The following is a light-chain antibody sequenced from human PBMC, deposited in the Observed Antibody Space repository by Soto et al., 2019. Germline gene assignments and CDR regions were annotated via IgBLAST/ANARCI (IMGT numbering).Light chain of an antibody. J-gene: IGKJ1*01. CDR1: QGISSY. V-gene: IGKV1-9*01. CDR2: AAS. Sequence: IQLTQSPSSLSASVGDRVTITCRASQGISSYLAWHQQKPGKAPKLLIYAASTLQSGVPSRFSGSGSGTDFTLTISCLQSEDFATYYCQQYYSYPQTFGQGTKVDIK. CDR3: QQYYSYPQT.